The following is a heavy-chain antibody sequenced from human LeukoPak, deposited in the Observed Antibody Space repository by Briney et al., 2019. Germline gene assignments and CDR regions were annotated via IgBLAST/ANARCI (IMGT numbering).Heavy chain of an antibody. Sequence: GGSLTLSCVASQFTFSHFGMHWVRQAPGKGLEWVAVIWNDGSSRFYADSVKGRFTIFRDNFQNTVYLQMNSLRADDTAVYYCAKGGHYYEPEGSDYWGQGTLVTVSS. D-gene: IGHD3-22*01. CDR2: IWNDGSSR. CDR1: QFTFSHFG. J-gene: IGHJ4*02. CDR3: AKGGHYYEPEGSDY. V-gene: IGHV3-33*06.